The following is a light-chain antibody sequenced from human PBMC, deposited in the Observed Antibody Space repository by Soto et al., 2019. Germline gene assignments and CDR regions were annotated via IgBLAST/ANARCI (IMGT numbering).Light chain of an antibody. Sequence: DIQMTQSPSTLSASVGDRVTITCRASQSISSWLAWYQQKPGKAPNLLIYKASYLESGVPSRFTGSGSGTEFTLTISSLQPDDFATYYCQEYNSNTWTFGQGTKVEIK. CDR1: QSISSW. J-gene: IGKJ1*01. V-gene: IGKV1-5*03. CDR2: KAS. CDR3: QEYNSNTWT.